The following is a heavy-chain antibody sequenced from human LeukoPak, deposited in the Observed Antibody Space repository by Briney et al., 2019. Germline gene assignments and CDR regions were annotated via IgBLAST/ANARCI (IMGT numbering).Heavy chain of an antibody. J-gene: IGHJ3*02. CDR2: ISGSGGST. V-gene: IGHV3-23*01. Sequence: PGGSLRLSCVASGFTFSSNGMHGVPQAPGKGLEGVSAISGSGGSTYYADSVKGRFTISRDNPKSTLLLQMNSLRAEDTAVYYCASRSPGGAFDIWGQGTMVTVSS. CDR3: ASRSPGGAFDI. CDR1: GFTFSSNG. D-gene: IGHD1-14*01.